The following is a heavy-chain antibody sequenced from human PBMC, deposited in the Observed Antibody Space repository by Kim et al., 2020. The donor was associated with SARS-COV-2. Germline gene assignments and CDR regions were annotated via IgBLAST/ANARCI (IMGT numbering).Heavy chain of an antibody. J-gene: IGHJ5*02. CDR3: ARGLRWPKSRWFDP. D-gene: IGHD4-17*01. V-gene: IGHV4-34*01. CDR1: GGSFSGYY. CDR2: INHSGST. Sequence: SETLSLTCAVYGGSFSGYYWSWIRQPPGKGLEWIGEINHSGSTNYNPSLKSRVTISVDTSKNQFSLKLSSVTAADTAVYYCARGLRWPKSRWFDPWGQGT.